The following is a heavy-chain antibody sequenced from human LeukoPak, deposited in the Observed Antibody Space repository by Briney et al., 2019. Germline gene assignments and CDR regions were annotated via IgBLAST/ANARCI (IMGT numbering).Heavy chain of an antibody. CDR2: INHSGST. Sequence: SETLSLTRALSGGSFSDYYWSWLRQSPGMGLEWIGEINHSGSTNYNPSLKSRVTISVDTSKNQFSLNLNSVTAADTASYYCARVPRQLERPFDYWGQGTPVTVSS. D-gene: IGHD1-1*01. J-gene: IGHJ4*02. V-gene: IGHV4-34*01. CDR3: ARVPRQLERPFDY. CDR1: GGSFSDYY.